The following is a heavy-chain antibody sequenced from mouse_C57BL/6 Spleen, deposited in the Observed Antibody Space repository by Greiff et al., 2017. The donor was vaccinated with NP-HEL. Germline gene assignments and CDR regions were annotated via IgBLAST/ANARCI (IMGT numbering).Heavy chain of an antibody. CDR1: GFSLTSYG. J-gene: IGHJ4*01. CDR3: ARNHDYDVGYAMDY. CDR2: IWSGGST. V-gene: IGHV2-2*01. Sequence: VQLVESGPGLVQPSQSLSITCTVSGFSLTSYGVHWVRQSPGKGLEWLGVIWSGGSTDYNAAFISRLSISKDKSKSQVFFKMNSLQADDTAIYYCARNHDYDVGYAMDYWGQGTSVTVSS. D-gene: IGHD2-4*01.